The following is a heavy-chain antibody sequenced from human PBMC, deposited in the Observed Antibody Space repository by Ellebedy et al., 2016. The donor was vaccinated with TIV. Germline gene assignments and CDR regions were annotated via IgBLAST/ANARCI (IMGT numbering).Heavy chain of an antibody. J-gene: IGHJ4*02. CDR2: IKQDGSEK. V-gene: IGHV3-7*03. Sequence: PGGSLRLSCAASGFTFTGYWMSWVRQAPGKGLEWVANIKQDGSEKEYVDSVKGRFTISRDNAKSSVYLQMNSRRGEDTAVYYCAREGVGGFDYWGQGIMVTVSS. D-gene: IGHD3-10*01. CDR1: GFTFTGYW. CDR3: AREGVGGFDY.